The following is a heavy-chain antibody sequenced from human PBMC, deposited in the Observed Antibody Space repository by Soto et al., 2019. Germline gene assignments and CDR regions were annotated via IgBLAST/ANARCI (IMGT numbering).Heavy chain of an antibody. CDR2: ISGNGGNT. CDR1: GFTFSNYG. J-gene: IGHJ4*02. D-gene: IGHD6-19*01. V-gene: IGHV3-23*01. Sequence: GGSLRLSCAASGFTFSNYGMAWVRQAPGKGLEWVSSISGNGGNTYYAGSVQGRFPISRDNSKNALYLQMNSLRAEDTAVYYCAKIKDAGGCDFWGQGTLVTVSS. CDR3: AKIKDAGGCDF.